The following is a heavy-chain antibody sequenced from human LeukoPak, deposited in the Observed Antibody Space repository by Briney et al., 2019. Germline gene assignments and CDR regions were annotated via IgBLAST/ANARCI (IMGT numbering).Heavy chain of an antibody. CDR2: IYYSGST. D-gene: IGHD3-22*01. V-gene: IGHV4-31*03. Sequence: PSQTLSLTCTASGDSISSNDYYWSWIRQHPGKGLEWIGYIYYSGSTYYNPSLKSRVTISVDTSKNQFSLKLSSVTAADTAVYYCARGHRNYDSSGYLRVDAFDIWGQGTMVTVSS. J-gene: IGHJ3*02. CDR3: ARGHRNYDSSGYLRVDAFDI. CDR1: GDSISSNDYY.